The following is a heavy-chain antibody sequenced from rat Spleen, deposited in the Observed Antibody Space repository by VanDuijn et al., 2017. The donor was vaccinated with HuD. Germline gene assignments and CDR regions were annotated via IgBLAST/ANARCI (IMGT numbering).Heavy chain of an antibody. CDR1: GFTFSDFN. J-gene: IGHJ1*01. Sequence: EVQLVESGGGLVQPGRSLKLSCAASGFTFSDFNMAWVRQAPKKGLEWVATIIYDSSRTYYRDSVKGRFTIPRDNAKNTLDLQMDSLRSEDTATYYCTSLLLPYWYFDFWGPGTMVTVSS. CDR2: IIYDSSRT. CDR3: TSLLLPYWYFDF. V-gene: IGHV5S10*01. D-gene: IGHD1-1*01.